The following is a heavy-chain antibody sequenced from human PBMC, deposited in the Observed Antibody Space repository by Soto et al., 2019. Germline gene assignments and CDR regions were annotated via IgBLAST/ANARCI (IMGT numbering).Heavy chain of an antibody. CDR3: ARETLSCGSDLDV. D-gene: IGHD5-12*01. V-gene: IGHV3-43*01. Sequence: GSLRLSSAASGFRFDDYNIHWARQAPGKGLEGVSLITWNGGNTYYADSVKGRFIISRDGTTTSVSQQMTSLKTEDTGLYYGARETLSCGSDLDVCGQGTRVAVAS. CDR1: GFRFDDYN. CDR2: ITWNGGNT. J-gene: IGHJ6*02.